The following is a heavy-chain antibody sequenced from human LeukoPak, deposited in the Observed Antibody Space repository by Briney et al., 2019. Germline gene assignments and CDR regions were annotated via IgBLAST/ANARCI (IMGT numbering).Heavy chain of an antibody. CDR2: INPNSGGT. Sequence: ASVKVSCKASGYTFTGYYMHWVRQAPGQGLEWMGWINPNSGGTNYAQKFQGRVTMTRDKSISTAYMELSWLRSDDTAVDYCATLWFGELLSIDYWGQGTLVTVSS. V-gene: IGHV1-2*02. J-gene: IGHJ4*02. CDR3: ATLWFGELLSIDY. D-gene: IGHD3-10*01. CDR1: GYTFTGYY.